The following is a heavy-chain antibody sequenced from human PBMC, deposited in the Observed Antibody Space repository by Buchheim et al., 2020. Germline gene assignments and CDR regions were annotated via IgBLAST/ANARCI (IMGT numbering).Heavy chain of an antibody. CDR3: ARVHYGSRSYYNVWGIRKLTHKNNNWFDP. J-gene: IGHJ5*02. D-gene: IGHD3-10*01. Sequence: QVQLQESGPGLVKPSGTLSLTCAVSGGSISSSNWWSWVRQPPGKGLEWIGEIYHSGSTNYNPSLQSRVTISVDKSKNQFSLKLSTVTAADTAVYYCARVHYGSRSYYNVWGIRKLTHKNNNWFDPWGQGTL. CDR1: GGSISSSNW. V-gene: IGHV4-4*02. CDR2: IYHSGST.